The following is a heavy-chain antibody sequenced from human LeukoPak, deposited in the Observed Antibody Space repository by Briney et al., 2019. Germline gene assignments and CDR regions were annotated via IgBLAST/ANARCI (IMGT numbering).Heavy chain of an antibody. D-gene: IGHD5-18*01. CDR1: GGSISSYY. V-gene: IGHV4-59*08. Sequence: SETLSLTCTVSGGSISSYYWSWIRQPPGKGLEWIGYVYYTGSTNYNPSLKSRVTISIDTSRNQFSLKLSSVTAADTAVYYCATPSDTASAYWGQGTLVTVFS. CDR2: VYYTGST. J-gene: IGHJ4*02. CDR3: ATPSDTASAY.